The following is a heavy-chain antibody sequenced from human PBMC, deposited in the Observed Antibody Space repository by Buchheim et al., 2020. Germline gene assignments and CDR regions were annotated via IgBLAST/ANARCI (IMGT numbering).Heavy chain of an antibody. V-gene: IGHV3-30-3*01. CDR1: GFTFSSYA. J-gene: IGHJ6*02. CDR3: ARDNSDYGMDV. Sequence: QVQLVESGGGVVQPGRSLRLSCAASGFTFSSYAMHWVRQAPDKGLEWVAVISYDGSNKYYADSVKGRFTISRDNSKNTLYLQMNSLRAEDTAVYYCARDNSDYGMDVWGQGTT. D-gene: IGHD2/OR15-2a*01. CDR2: ISYDGSNK.